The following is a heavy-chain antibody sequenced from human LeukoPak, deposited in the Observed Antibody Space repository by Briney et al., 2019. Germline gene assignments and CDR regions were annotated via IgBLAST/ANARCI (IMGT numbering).Heavy chain of an antibody. Sequence: PSETLSLICTVSGGSITSSDWSWIRQPPGKGLEWIGSVYYTDSPSYSPSLKGRVTIAVDTSKSQFSLSLRSVTAADTAIYFCARAFARVRFDPWGQGTLVTVSA. CDR2: VYYTDSP. CDR3: ARAFARVRFDP. CDR1: GGSITSSD. J-gene: IGHJ5*02. V-gene: IGHV4-59*01.